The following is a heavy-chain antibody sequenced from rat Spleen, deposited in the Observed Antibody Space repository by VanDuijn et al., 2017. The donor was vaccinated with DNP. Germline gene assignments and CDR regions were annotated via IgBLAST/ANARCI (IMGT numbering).Heavy chain of an antibody. CDR3: TRRDELGYAMDA. V-gene: IGHV5-25*01. J-gene: IGHJ4*01. CDR1: GFTFNNYD. Sequence: EVQLVESGGGLVQPGRSLKLSCAASGFTFNNYDMAWVRQAPSKGLDWVASISSDGSHTYYRDSVKGRFTISRDNAKSSLFLQMDSLRSEDTATYYCTRRDELGYAMDAWGQGTSVTVSS. CDR2: ISSDGSHT. D-gene: IGHD5-1*01.